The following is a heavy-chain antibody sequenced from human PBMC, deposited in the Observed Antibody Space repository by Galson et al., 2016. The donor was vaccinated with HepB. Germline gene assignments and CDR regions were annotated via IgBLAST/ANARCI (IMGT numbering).Heavy chain of an antibody. D-gene: IGHD6-13*01. CDR2: IGTLHDP. CDR3: ARIARGSSYTLGYFDL. Sequence: SLRLSCAASGFTFSSYAMSWVRQSTGKGLEWVAAIGTLHDPFFLAPVQGRFSISRENVKNSLYLQLNRLRAGDTAVYYCARIARGSSYTLGYFDLWGRGTLVTVSS. V-gene: IGHV3-13*04. J-gene: IGHJ2*01. CDR1: GFTFSSYA.